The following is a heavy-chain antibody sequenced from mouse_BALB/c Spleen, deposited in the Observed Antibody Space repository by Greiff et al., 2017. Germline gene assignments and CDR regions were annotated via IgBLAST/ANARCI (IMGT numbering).Heavy chain of an antibody. J-gene: IGHJ4*01. V-gene: IGHV1-9*01. CDR3: ARLRYDGYYAMDY. CDR2: ILPGSGST. CDR1: GYTFSSYW. Sequence: QVQLKQSGAELMKPGASVKISCKATGYTFSSYWIEWVKQRPGHGLEWIGEILPGSGSTNYNEKFKGKATFTADTSSNTAYMQLSSLTSEDSAVYYCARLRYDGYYAMDYWGQGTSVTVSS. D-gene: IGHD2-14*01.